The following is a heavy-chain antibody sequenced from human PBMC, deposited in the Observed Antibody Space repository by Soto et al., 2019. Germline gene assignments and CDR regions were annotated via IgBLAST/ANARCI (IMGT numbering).Heavy chain of an antibody. CDR2: FDPEDGET. D-gene: IGHD2-21*02. CDR3: ATAPVVVTAIPSAFDI. J-gene: IGHJ3*02. Sequence: GASVKVSCKVSGYTLTELSMHWVRQAPGKGLEWMGGFDPEDGETIYAQKFQGRVTMTEDTSTDTAYMELSSLRSEDTAVYYCATAPVVVTAIPSAFDIWGQGTMVTVSS. V-gene: IGHV1-24*01. CDR1: GYTLTELS.